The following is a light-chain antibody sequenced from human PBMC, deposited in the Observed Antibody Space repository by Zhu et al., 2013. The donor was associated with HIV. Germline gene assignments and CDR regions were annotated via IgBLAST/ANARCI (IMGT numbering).Light chain of an antibody. CDR2: GNN. V-gene: IGLV1-44*01. CDR1: SSNIGGNA. J-gene: IGLJ3*02. CDR3: AAWDDSLNGPV. Sequence: QSVLTQPPSASGTPGQRVTISCSGASSNIGGNAVNWYQQLPGTAPKLLIYGNNQRPSGVPDRFSGSKSGTSASLAISGLQSEDEADYYCAAWDDSLNGPVFGGGTKLTVL.